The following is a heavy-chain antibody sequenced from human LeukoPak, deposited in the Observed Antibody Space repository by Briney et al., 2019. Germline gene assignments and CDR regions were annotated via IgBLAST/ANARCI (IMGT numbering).Heavy chain of an antibody. Sequence: GGSLRLSCAASGFTFSSYSMNWVRQAPGKGLEWVSHISSSSSTIYYADSVKGRFTISRDNAKKSLYLQMNSLRAEDTAVYYCARVPTVGSGGYQFDYWGQGTLVTVSS. V-gene: IGHV3-48*04. CDR3: ARVPTVGSGGYQFDY. J-gene: IGHJ4*02. CDR1: GFTFSSYS. D-gene: IGHD2-15*01. CDR2: ISSSSSTI.